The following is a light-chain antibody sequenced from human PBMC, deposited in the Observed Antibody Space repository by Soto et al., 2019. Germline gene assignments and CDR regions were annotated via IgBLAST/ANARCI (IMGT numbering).Light chain of an antibody. CDR3: QQRSNWPS. CDR1: QSVSSY. J-gene: IGKJ5*01. Sequence: EIVLTQSPATLSLSPGERATLSCRASQSVSSYLAWYQQKPGQAPRLLIYDASNWATGIPARFSGSGSGTDFTLTISSLEPEDFAVYYCQQRSNWPSCGQGTRLEIK. V-gene: IGKV3-11*01. CDR2: DAS.